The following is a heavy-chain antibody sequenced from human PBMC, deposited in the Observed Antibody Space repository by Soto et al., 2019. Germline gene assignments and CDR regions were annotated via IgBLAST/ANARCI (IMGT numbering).Heavy chain of an antibody. Sequence: QVQLQESGPGLVKPSETLSLTCTVSGGSISSYYWSWIRQPPGKGLEWIGYIYYSGSTNYNPSLKSRVTISVDTSKNQFSLKLSSVTAADTAVYYCARDRVFTMVRGVLPRDAHYYYYGMDVWGQGTTVTVSS. D-gene: IGHD3-10*01. J-gene: IGHJ6*02. CDR2: IYYSGST. CDR1: GGSISSYY. V-gene: IGHV4-59*01. CDR3: ARDRVFTMVRGVLPRDAHYYYYGMDV.